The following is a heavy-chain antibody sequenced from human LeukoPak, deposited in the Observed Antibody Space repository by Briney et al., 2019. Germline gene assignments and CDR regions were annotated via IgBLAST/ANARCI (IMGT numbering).Heavy chain of an antibody. J-gene: IGHJ4*02. Sequence: PSETLSLTCAVSGGSISSGGYSWSWIRQPPGKGLEWIGYIYHSGSTYYNPSLKSRVTISVDRSKNQFSLKLSSVTAADTAVYYCARGPGSFDYWGQGTLVTVS. CDR3: ARGPGSFDY. CDR2: IYHSGST. V-gene: IGHV4-30-2*01. CDR1: GGSISSGGYS.